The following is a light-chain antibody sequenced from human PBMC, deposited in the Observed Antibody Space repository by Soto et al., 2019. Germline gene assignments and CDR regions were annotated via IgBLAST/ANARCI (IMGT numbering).Light chain of an antibody. CDR3: KQYYSYPWT. V-gene: IGKV1-8*01. J-gene: IGKJ1*01. CDR2: AAY. CDR1: QGISSY. Sequence: FSASTGDRVTITCRASQGISSYLAWYQQKPGKAPKLLIYAAYTLQSGVPSRFSGSGSGTDFTLTISCLQSEDFATYYCKQYYSYPWTFGQGTKVDI.